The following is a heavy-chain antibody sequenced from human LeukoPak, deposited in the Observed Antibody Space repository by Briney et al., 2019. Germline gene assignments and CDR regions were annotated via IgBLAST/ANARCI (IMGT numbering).Heavy chain of an antibody. J-gene: IGHJ6*03. V-gene: IGHV4-59*01. CDR1: GGSISSYY. D-gene: IGHD6-6*01. CDR2: IYYSGST. Sequence: SETLSLTCTVSGGSISSYYWSWIRQPPGKGLEWIGYIYYSGSTNYNPSLKSRVTISVDTSKNQFSLRLSSVTAADTAVYYCARDGKAARPNYYYYYMDVWGKGTTVTVSS. CDR3: ARDGKAARPNYYYYYMDV.